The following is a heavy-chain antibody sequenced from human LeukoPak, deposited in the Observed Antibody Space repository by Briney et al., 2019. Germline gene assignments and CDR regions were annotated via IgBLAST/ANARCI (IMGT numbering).Heavy chain of an antibody. Sequence: GASVKPSCTPSVYAFTSDYINWVGQAPGQGPEWMGWINPHSGGTHYAQKSRGRVTMTTETSLSTAYMERSSMPSDDATVQYCARQVHQLGTAFDYWGQGTLLAVSS. CDR3: ARQVHQLGTAFDY. D-gene: IGHD1-1*01. CDR2: INPHSGGT. V-gene: IGHV1-2*02. J-gene: IGHJ4*02. CDR1: VYAFTSDY.